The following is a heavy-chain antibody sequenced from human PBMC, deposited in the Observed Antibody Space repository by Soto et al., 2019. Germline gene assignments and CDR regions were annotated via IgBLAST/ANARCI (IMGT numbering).Heavy chain of an antibody. CDR2: IYYSAST. CDR1: GGSISSYY. V-gene: IGHV4-59*01. Sequence: PSETLSLTCSVSGGSISSYYWSWIRQPPGKGLEWIGNIYYSASTNYNPSLKSRVTISVDTSKNQFSLKLSSVTAADTAVYYCARSQTTVTSYDDWGQGTLVTVSS. D-gene: IGHD4-17*01. J-gene: IGHJ4*02. CDR3: ARSQTTVTSYDD.